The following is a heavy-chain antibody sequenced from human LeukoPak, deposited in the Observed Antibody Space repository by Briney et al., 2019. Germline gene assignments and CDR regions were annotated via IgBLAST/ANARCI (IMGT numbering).Heavy chain of an antibody. D-gene: IGHD1-26*01. J-gene: IGHJ4*02. CDR1: GGSISSGDYY. Sequence: APETLSLTCTVSGGSISSGDYYWSWIRQPPGKGLEWIGYIYYSGSTYYNPSLKSRVTISVDTSKNQFSLKLSSVTAADTAVYYCARVEGATLYYFDYWGQGTLVTVSS. CDR3: ARVEGATLYYFDY. V-gene: IGHV4-30-4*02. CDR2: IYYSGST.